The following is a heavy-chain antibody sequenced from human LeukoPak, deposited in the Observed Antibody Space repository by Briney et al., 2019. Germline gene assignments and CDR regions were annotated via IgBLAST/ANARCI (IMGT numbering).Heavy chain of an antibody. CDR2: IKQDGSEK. D-gene: IGHD6-13*01. J-gene: IGHJ4*02. CDR3: AREGGYSSSVH. Sequence: GGSLRLSCAASGFTFSSYLMSWVRQAPGKGLEWVANIKQDGSEKYYVDSVKGRFTISRDNAKNSLYLQINSLRAEDTAVYYCAREGGYSSSVHWGQGTLVTVSS. CDR1: GFTFSSYL. V-gene: IGHV3-7*01.